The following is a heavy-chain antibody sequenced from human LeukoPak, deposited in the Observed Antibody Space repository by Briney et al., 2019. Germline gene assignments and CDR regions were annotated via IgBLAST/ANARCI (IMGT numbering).Heavy chain of an antibody. CDR2: IYPGDSDT. Sequence: GESLKISCKGSGYSFTNYWIGWVRQMPGKGLEWMGIIYPGDSDTRYGPSFQGQVTISADKSISTAYLQWSSLKASDTAMYYCARLGSIAARPFDYWGQGTLVTVSS. V-gene: IGHV5-51*01. J-gene: IGHJ4*02. D-gene: IGHD6-6*01. CDR1: GYSFTNYW. CDR3: ARLGSIAARPFDY.